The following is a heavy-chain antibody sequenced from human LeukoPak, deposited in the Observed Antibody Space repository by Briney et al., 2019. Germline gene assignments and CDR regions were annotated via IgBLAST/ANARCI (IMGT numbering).Heavy chain of an antibody. CDR1: GFTFSSYA. J-gene: IGHJ4*02. CDR3: ARDRAYSAFDY. V-gene: IGHV3-30-3*01. CDR2: ILYNGGNK. Sequence: GGSLRLSCATSGFTFSSYAMHWVRQAPGKGLEWVAAILYNGGNKHYADSVKGRFTISRDNSKNTLYLQMNSLRVEDTAVYYCARDRAYSAFDYWGQGTLVTVSS. D-gene: IGHD1-26*01.